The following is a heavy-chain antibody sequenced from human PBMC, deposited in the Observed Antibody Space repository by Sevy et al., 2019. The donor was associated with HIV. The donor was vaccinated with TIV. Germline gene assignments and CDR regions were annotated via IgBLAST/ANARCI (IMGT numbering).Heavy chain of an antibody. V-gene: IGHV3-7*01. D-gene: IGHD3-9*01. CDR3: VRGTSTVDGF. J-gene: IGHJ4*02. CDR2: INQDATAN. Sequence: GGSLRLSCVASGFNFNSYWMLWVRQAPGKGLEWVANINQDATANFYADSVRGRFIISRDNVRNLVSLQMNILRVEDTALYYCVRGTSTVDGFWGQGTLVTVSS. CDR1: GFNFNSYW.